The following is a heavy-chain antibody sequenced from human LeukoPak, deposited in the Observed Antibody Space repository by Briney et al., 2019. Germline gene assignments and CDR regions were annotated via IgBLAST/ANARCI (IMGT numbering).Heavy chain of an antibody. CDR3: ASEARITIFGVVTIPLGATQKALFDY. V-gene: IGHV3-30*01. CDR1: GFTFSSYA. D-gene: IGHD3-3*01. J-gene: IGHJ4*02. CDR2: ISYDGSNK. Sequence: GGSLRLSCAASGFTFSSYAMHWVRQAPGKGLEWVAVISYDGSNKYYADSVKGRFTISRDNSKNTLYLQMNSLRAEDTAVYYCASEARITIFGVVTIPLGATQKALFDYWGQGTLVTVSS.